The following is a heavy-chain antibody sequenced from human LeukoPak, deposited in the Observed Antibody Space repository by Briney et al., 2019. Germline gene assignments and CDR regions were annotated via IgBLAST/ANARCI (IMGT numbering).Heavy chain of an antibody. J-gene: IGHJ6*02. CDR2: IYTSGST. CDR3: ARQPPQYYGMDV. Sequence: SETLSLTCTVSGGSFSNYYWSWLRQPAGKGLEWIGRIYTSGSTNYNPSVKSRVTMSVDTSNNQFSLKLTSVTAADTAVYYCARQPPQYYGMDVWGQGTTVTVSS. CDR1: GGSFSNYY. D-gene: IGHD1-14*01. V-gene: IGHV4-4*07.